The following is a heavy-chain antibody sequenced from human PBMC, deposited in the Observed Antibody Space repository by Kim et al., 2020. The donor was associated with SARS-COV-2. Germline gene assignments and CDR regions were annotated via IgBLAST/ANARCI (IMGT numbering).Heavy chain of an antibody. V-gene: IGHV4-34*01. J-gene: IGHJ4*02. CDR3: ARGPWGSPFDY. Sequence: SETLSLTCAVYGGSFSGYYWSWIRQPPGKGLEWIGEINHSGSTNYNPSLKSRVTISVDTSKNQFSLKLSSVTAADTAVYYCARGPWGSPFDYWGRGTLVTVSS. D-gene: IGHD3-16*01. CDR1: GGSFSGYY. CDR2: INHSGST.